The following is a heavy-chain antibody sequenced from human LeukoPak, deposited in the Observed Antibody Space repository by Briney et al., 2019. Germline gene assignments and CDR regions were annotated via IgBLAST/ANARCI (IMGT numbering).Heavy chain of an antibody. V-gene: IGHV4-34*01. J-gene: IGHJ4*02. CDR2: INHSGST. Sequence: SETLSLTCAVYGGSFSGYYWSWIRQPPGKGLEWIGEINHSGSTNYNPSLKSRVTISVDTSKNQFSLKLSSVTAADTAVYYCARERYCSTTSCPILGFDYWGQGTLVTVSS. CDR1: GGSFSGYY. CDR3: ARERYCSTTSCPILGFDY. D-gene: IGHD2-2*01.